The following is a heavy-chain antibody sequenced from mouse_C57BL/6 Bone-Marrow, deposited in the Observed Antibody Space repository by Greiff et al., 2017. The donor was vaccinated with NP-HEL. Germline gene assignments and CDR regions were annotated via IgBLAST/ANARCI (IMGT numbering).Heavy chain of an antibody. Sequence: EVQLQQSGPELVKPGASVKIPCKASGYTFTDYNMDWVKQSHGKSLEWIGDINPNNGGTIYNQKFKGKATLTVDKSSSTAYMELRSLTSEDTAVYYCARHPSYYYGSSRSRYWYFDVWGTGTTVTVSS. J-gene: IGHJ1*03. CDR2: INPNNGGT. CDR1: GYTFTDYN. D-gene: IGHD1-1*01. V-gene: IGHV1-18*01. CDR3: ARHPSYYYGSSRSRYWYFDV.